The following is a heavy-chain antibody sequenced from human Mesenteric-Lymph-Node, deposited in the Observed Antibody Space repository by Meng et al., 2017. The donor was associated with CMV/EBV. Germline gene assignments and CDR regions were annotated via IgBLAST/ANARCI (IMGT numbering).Heavy chain of an antibody. V-gene: IGHV3-15*01. J-gene: IGHJ4*02. CDR2: VKSKTDGGTT. D-gene: IGHD1-1*01. CDR3: TTLGKRD. Sequence: GESLKISCAASGFAFSSAWMSWVRQAPGKGLEWIARVKSKTDGGTTDYAAPVKGRFTISRDDSKNTLYLHMSSLETGDTAVYYCTTLGKRDWGQGTLVTVSS. CDR1: GFAFSSAW.